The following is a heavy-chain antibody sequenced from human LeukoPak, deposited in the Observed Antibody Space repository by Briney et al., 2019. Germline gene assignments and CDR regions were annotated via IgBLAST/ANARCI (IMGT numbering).Heavy chain of an antibody. V-gene: IGHV3-48*04. CDR3: ARGYCSNGVCYRGGFDF. Sequence: GGSLRLSCAASGFTFSSYSMNWVRQAPGKGLEWVSFISSSGSAIYYAASVKGRFTISRDNAKNSLYLQMNSLSAEDTALYYCARGYCSNGVCYRGGFDFWGQGTLVTVSS. J-gene: IGHJ4*02. CDR1: GFTFSSYS. D-gene: IGHD2-8*01. CDR2: ISSSGSAI.